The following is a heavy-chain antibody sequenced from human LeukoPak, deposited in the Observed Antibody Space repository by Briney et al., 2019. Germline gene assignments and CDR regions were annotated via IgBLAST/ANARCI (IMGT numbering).Heavy chain of an antibody. J-gene: IGHJ4*02. V-gene: IGHV1-18*01. CDR2: ISTYNANT. CDR3: ARVLTYYDSTGTFDY. CDR1: GYTFTSYA. D-gene: IGHD3-22*01. Sequence: ASVKVSCKTSGYTFTSYAISWVRQAPGQGLEWMGRISTYNANTNYAQKFQGRVTMTTDTSTSTAYMELRSLRSDDTAVYYCARVLTYYDSTGTFDYWGQGTLLTVSS.